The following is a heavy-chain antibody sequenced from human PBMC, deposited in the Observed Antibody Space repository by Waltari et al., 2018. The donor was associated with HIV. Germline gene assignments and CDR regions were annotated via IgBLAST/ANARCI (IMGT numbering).Heavy chain of an antibody. CDR1: GFTFRTNW. J-gene: IGHJ4*02. V-gene: IGHV3-74*01. CDR2: INSYGSDT. Sequence: EEQLVESGGGLVQPGGSLRLSCAASGFTFRTNWMHWVRQVPGKGLLWGSRINSYGSDTSVADSVKGRFTISRDNAKNTLYLQMNSLRAEDTAVYYCVRGAPFDFWGQGALVAVSS. CDR3: VRGAPFDF.